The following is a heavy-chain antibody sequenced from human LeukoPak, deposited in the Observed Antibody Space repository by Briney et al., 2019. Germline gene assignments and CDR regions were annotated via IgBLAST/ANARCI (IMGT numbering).Heavy chain of an antibody. CDR3: AVGVGGYSYYYYYGMDV. CDR2: ISSSGSTI. V-gene: IGHV3-48*03. Sequence: GGSLRLSCAASGFTFSSYEMNWVRQAPGKGLEWVSYISSSGSTIYYADSVKGRFTISRDNAKNSLYLQMNSLRAEDTAVYYCAVGVGGYSYYYYYGMDVWGQGTTVTVYS. CDR1: GFTFSSYE. D-gene: IGHD5-18*01. J-gene: IGHJ6*02.